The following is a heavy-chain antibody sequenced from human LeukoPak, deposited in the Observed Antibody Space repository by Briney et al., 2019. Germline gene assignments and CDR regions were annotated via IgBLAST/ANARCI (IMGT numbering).Heavy chain of an antibody. CDR1: GFTFSSYA. CDR3: AEAGIVGRTFRIDY. V-gene: IGHV3-23*01. CDR2: ISGSGGST. D-gene: IGHD1-26*01. J-gene: IGHJ4*02. Sequence: GGSLRLSCAASGFTFSSYAMSWVRQAPGKGLEWVSAISGSGGSTYYADSVKGRFTISRDNSKNTLYLQMNSLSVEDTATYYCAEAGIVGRTFRIDYWGQGTLVTVSS.